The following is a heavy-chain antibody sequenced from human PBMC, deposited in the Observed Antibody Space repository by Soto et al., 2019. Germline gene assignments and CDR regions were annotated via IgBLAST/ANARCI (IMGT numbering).Heavy chain of an antibody. V-gene: IGHV4-59*01. CDR1: GGSISGYY. D-gene: IGHD1-20*01. J-gene: IGHJ6*02. CDR3: ARYKSNYYYGMDV. Sequence: SETLSLTCTVSGGSISGYYWSWIRQPPGKGLEWIGYMYNTGSTVYNPSFKSRLTISVDTSKNQFSLKLNSVTAADTAVYYCARYKSNYYYGMDVWGQGTTVTVSS. CDR2: MYNTGST.